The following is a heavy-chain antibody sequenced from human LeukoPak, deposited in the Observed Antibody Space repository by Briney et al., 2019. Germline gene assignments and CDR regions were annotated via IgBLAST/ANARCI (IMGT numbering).Heavy chain of an antibody. CDR1: GYTFTSYG. J-gene: IGHJ4*02. D-gene: IGHD3-10*01. CDR3: ARAHILLLWFGELDY. CDR2: ISAYNGNT. V-gene: IGHV1-18*01. Sequence: ASVKVSCKASGYTFTSYGISWVRRAPGQGLEWMGWISAYNGNTNYAQKLQGRVTMTADTSTSTAYMELRSLRSDDTAVYYCARAHILLLWFGELDYWGQGTLVTVSS.